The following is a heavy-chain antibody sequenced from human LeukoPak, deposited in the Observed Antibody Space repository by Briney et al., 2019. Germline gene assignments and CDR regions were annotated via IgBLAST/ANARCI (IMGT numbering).Heavy chain of an antibody. V-gene: IGHV4-39*07. Sequence: SETLSLTCTVSGGSISSSSYYWGWIRQPPGKGLEWIGSIYYSGSTYYNPSLKSRVTISVDTSKNQFSLKLSSVTAADTAVYYCADSGRGTYWGQGTLVTVSS. J-gene: IGHJ4*02. CDR2: IYYSGST. CDR3: ADSGRGTY. D-gene: IGHD1-1*01. CDR1: GGSISSSSYY.